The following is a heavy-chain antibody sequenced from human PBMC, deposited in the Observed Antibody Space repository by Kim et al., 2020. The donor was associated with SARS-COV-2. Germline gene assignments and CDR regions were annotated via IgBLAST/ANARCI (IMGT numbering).Heavy chain of an antibody. V-gene: IGHV4-34*01. J-gene: IGHJ4*02. CDR3: ARAQCSSTSCPLRY. D-gene: IGHD2-2*01. CDR2: INHSGST. Sequence: SETLSLTCAVYGGSFSGYYWSWIRQPPGKGLEWIGEINHSGSTSYNPSLKSRVTISVDTSKNQFSLKLSSVTAADTAVYYCARAQCSSTSCPLRYWGQGTLVTVSS. CDR1: GGSFSGYY.